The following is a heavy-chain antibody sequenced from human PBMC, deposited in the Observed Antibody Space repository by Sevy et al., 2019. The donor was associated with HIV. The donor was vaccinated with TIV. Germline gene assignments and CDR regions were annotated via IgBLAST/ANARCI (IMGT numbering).Heavy chain of an antibody. Sequence: GGSLRLSCAASGFTFSSYAMHWVRQAPGNGLEWVAMTSTDGNNKYYADAVKGRFTISRDNSKNTLFLQMDTLRAEDTALYYCARDAVIQLWEYYFDYWGQGTLVTVSS. D-gene: IGHD5-18*01. CDR2: TSTDGNNK. J-gene: IGHJ4*02. V-gene: IGHV3-30-3*01. CDR3: ARDAVIQLWEYYFDY. CDR1: GFTFSSYA.